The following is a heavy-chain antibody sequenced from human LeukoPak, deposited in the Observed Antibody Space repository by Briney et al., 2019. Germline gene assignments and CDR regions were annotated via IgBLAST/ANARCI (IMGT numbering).Heavy chain of an antibody. CDR1: GGSITGYF. D-gene: IGHD4-17*01. CDR3: ARHGRVTMTKGWNWFDP. CDR2: IHTSGST. J-gene: IGHJ5*02. V-gene: IGHV4-4*07. Sequence: SETLSLTCTVSGGSITGYFWSWLRQPAGKGLEWIGRIHTSGSTNYSPSLKSRATMSVDTSKNQFSLKLSAVTAADTAVYYCARHGRVTMTKGWNWFDPWGQGTLVTVSS.